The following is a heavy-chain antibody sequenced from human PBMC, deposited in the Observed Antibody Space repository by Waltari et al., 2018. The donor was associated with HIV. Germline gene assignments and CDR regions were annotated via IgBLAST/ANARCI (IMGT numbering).Heavy chain of an antibody. J-gene: IGHJ1*01. Sequence: QVQLQQWGAGLLKPSETLSLTCAVYGGSFSGYYWSWIRQPPGKELEWIGEINHSGRTNYNPSLKGRVTISVDTSKNQFSLKLSSVTAADTAVYYCARSFSDSSGYYYTYFQHWGQGTLVTVSS. D-gene: IGHD3-22*01. V-gene: IGHV4-34*01. CDR2: INHSGRT. CDR1: GGSFSGYY. CDR3: ARSFSDSSGYYYTYFQH.